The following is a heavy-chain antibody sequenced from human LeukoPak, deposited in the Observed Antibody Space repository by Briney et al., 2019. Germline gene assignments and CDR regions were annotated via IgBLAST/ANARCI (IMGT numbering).Heavy chain of an antibody. V-gene: IGHV1-2*02. Sequence: ASVKVSCKASGYTFTGYYMHWVRQAPGQGLEWMGWINPNSGGTNYARKFQGRVTMTRDTSISTAYMELSRLRSDDTAVYYCAREEKSGQNWFDPWGQGTLVTVTS. CDR1: GYTFTGYY. CDR2: INPNSGGT. CDR3: AREEKSGQNWFDP. J-gene: IGHJ5*02.